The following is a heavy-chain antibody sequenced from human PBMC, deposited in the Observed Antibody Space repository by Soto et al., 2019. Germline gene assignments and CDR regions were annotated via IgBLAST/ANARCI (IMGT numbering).Heavy chain of an antibody. D-gene: IGHD3-16*01. CDR2: ISTDAHMT. CDR1: GQTVRHYW. Sequence: DVQVVESAGGLVQPGGSHRLSCEVSGQTVRHYWMHWIRQSPGKGLMWVTHISTDAHMTNYANSVRGRFTVSRDNARTTAYLRMNSLRVYDTAVYYCAADDGAGLKYWGQGTWVTVSP. V-gene: IGHV3-74*01. CDR3: AADDGAGLKY. J-gene: IGHJ4*02.